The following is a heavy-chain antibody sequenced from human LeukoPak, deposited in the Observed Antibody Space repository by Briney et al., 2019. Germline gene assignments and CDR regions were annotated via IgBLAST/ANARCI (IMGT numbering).Heavy chain of an antibody. CDR1: GGTFSSYA. V-gene: IGHV1-69*05. D-gene: IGHD6-19*01. CDR2: IIPIFCTA. CDR3: ARDLYSSGWYDAFDI. Sequence: SVKVSCKASGGTFSSYAISWVRQAPGQGLEWMGRIIPIFCTANYAQKFQGRVTITTDESTSTAYMELSSLRSEDTAVYYCARDLYSSGWYDAFDIWGQGTMVTVSS. J-gene: IGHJ3*02.